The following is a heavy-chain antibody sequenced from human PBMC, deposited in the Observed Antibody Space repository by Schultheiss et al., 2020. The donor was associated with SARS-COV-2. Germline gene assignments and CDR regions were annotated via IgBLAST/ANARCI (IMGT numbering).Heavy chain of an antibody. CDR3: ARVDWEDEGCAY. CDR2: IGTAGDT. Sequence: GESLKISCAASGFTFSSYAMSWVRQAPGKGLEWVSAIGTAGDTYYPGSVKGRFTISRDNAKNSLYLQMNSLRVEDTAVYYCARVDWEDEGCAYWGQGTLVTVSS. V-gene: IGHV3-23*01. J-gene: IGHJ4*02. D-gene: IGHD3-9*01. CDR1: GFTFSSYA.